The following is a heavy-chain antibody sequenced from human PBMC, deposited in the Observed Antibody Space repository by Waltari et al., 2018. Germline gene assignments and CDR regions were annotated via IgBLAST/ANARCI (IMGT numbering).Heavy chain of an antibody. V-gene: IGHV1-69*04. CDR1: GGTLRNYA. Sequence: QVQLVQSGAEVKKPGSSVKVSCKASGGTLRNYAISWVRQDPGQGLGWMGGIIPILGITTYAQRFQGRVTITADDSTSTAYLELSILRSEDTAVYYCARGPRISDAFDIWGQGTMVTVSS. CDR3: ARGPRISDAFDI. CDR2: IIPILGIT. J-gene: IGHJ3*02. D-gene: IGHD2-15*01.